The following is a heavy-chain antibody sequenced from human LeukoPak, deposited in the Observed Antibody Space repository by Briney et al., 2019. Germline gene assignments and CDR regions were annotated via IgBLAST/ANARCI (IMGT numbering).Heavy chain of an antibody. CDR2: ISGSGDST. V-gene: IGHV3-23*01. Sequence: GGSLRLSCAASGFTFPSYAMSWVRQAPGRGLEWVSVISGSGDSTYYADSVKGRFTISRDNSKNTLYVQMSSLRAEDTATYYCATGDGSGTNYFYYYGMDVWGQGTRVTVSS. J-gene: IGHJ6*02. CDR3: ATGDGSGTNYFYYYGMDV. CDR1: GFTFPSYA. D-gene: IGHD3-10*01.